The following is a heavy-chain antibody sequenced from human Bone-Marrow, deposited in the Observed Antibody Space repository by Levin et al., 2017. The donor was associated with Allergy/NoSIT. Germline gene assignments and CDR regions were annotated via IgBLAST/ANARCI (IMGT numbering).Heavy chain of an antibody. V-gene: IGHV4-34*01. J-gene: IGHJ4*02. CDR3: ARGPLRYFDWLVYFDY. D-gene: IGHD3-9*01. CDR1: GGSFSGYY. Sequence: PSETLSLTCAVYGGSFSGYYWSWIRQPPGKGLEWIGEINHSGSTNYNPSLKSRVTISVDTSKNQFSLKLSSVTAADTAVYYCARGPLRYFDWLVYFDYWGQGTLVTVSS. CDR2: INHSGST.